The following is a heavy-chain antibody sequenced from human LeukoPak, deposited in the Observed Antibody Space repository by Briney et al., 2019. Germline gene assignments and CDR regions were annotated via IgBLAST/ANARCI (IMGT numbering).Heavy chain of an antibody. J-gene: IGHJ5*02. Sequence: SETLSLTCAVYGGSFSGYYWSWIRQPPGKGLEWLGEINHSGSTNYNPSLKSRVTISVDTSKNQFSLKLSSVTAADTAVYYCARSGYSSSWYPRDNWFDPWGQGTLVTVSS. CDR3: ARSGYSSSWYPRDNWFDP. V-gene: IGHV4-34*01. CDR1: GGSFSGYY. CDR2: INHSGST. D-gene: IGHD6-13*01.